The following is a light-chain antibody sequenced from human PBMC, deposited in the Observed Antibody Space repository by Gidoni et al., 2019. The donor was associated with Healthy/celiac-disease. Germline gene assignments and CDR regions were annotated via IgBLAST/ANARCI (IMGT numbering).Light chain of an antibody. CDR3: PAWDDSLNGVV. CDR2: SNN. J-gene: IGLJ2*01. CDR1: SSNIGSNT. Sequence: PGQRVTISCSGSSSNIGSNTVNWYQQLPGTAPKLLIYSNNQRPSGVPDRFSGSKSGTSASLAISGLQSEDEADYYCPAWDDSLNGVVFGGGTKLTVL. V-gene: IGLV1-44*01.